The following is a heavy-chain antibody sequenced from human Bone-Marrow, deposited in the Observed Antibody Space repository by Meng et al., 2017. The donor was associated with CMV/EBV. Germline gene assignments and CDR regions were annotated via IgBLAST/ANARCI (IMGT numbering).Heavy chain of an antibody. J-gene: IGHJ4*02. D-gene: IGHD3-10*01. V-gene: IGHV3-20*04. Sequence: GESLKISCAASGFTFDDYGMSWVRQAPGKGLEWVSGINWNGGSTGYADSVKGRFTISRDNAKNSLYLQMNSLRAEDTAVYYSARGGDGGVMVRVAVDYWGQGTLVTVSS. CDR3: ARGGDGGVMVRVAVDY. CDR2: INWNGGST. CDR1: GFTFDDYG.